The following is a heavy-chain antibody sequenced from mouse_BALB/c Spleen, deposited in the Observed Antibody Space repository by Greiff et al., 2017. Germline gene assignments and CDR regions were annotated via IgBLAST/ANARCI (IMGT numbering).Heavy chain of an antibody. CDR3: ARVRNAMDY. CDR2: INSNGGST. V-gene: IGHV5-6-3*01. CDR1: GFTFSSYG. J-gene: IGHJ4*01. Sequence: EVKLVESGGGLVQPGGSLKLSCAASGFTFSSYGMSWVRQTPDKRLELVATINSNGGSTYYPDSVKGRFTISRDNAKNTLYLQMSSLKSEDTAMYYCARVRNAMDYWGQGTSVTVSS.